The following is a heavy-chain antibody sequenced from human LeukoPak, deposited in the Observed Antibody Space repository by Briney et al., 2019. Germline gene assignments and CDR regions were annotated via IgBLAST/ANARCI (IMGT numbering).Heavy chain of an antibody. CDR1: GGSISSSSYY. D-gene: IGHD2-15*01. J-gene: IGHJ3*02. CDR2: IYYSGST. Sequence: PSETLSLTCTVSGGSISSSSYYWGWIRQPPGKGLEWIGSIYYSGSTYYNPSLKSRVTISVDTSKNQFSLKLSSVTAADTAVYYCARDRSGGRAYDAFDIWGQGTMVTVSS. V-gene: IGHV4-39*07. CDR3: ARDRSGGRAYDAFDI.